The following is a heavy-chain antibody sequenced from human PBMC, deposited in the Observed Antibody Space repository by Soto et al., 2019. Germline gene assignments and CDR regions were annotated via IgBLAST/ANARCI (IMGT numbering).Heavy chain of an antibody. CDR1: EYIFTSYY. CDR3: ASGRVGGSPLYKYAMDV. D-gene: IGHD1-26*01. CDR2: INPSGSST. V-gene: IGHV1-46*01. Sequence: ASVKVSCKASEYIFTSYYMHWVRQAPGQGLEWMGMINPSGSSTTYAQNFQGRVTMTRDTSTNSVYMELNSLRSEDTADYYCASGRVGGSPLYKYAMDVCGQGTTVTFYS. J-gene: IGHJ6*02.